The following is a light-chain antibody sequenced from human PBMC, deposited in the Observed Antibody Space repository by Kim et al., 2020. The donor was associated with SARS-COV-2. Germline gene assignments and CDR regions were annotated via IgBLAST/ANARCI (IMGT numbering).Light chain of an antibody. Sequence: APGKTARITWGGDNIGSKSVHWYQQKPGQAPVLVIYYDSDRPSGIPERFPGSNSGNTATLTISRVEAGDEADYYCQVWDSSSDHVVFGGGTQLTVL. V-gene: IGLV3-21*04. CDR3: QVWDSSSDHVV. CDR1: NIGSKS. CDR2: YDS. J-gene: IGLJ2*01.